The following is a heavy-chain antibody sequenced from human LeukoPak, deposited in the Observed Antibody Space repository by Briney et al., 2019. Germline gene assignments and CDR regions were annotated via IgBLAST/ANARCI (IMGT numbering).Heavy chain of an antibody. J-gene: IGHJ4*02. CDR3: AKGVKQIVVVTAQHYLDY. V-gene: IGHV3-23*01. D-gene: IGHD2-21*02. CDR1: KFNFA. CDR2: ISGSGDAT. Sequence: GGSLRLSCAASKFNFAMSWVRQTADKRLEWVSAISGSGDATFYTDSVKGRFTISRDNSKNTLYLQMNTLIADDTAVYYCAKGVKQIVVVTAQHYLDYWGQGTLVTVSS.